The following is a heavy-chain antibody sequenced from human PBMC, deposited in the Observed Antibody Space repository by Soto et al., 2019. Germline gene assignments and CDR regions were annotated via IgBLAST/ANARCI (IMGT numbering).Heavy chain of an antibody. CDR3: ARRHDDILTGAYYGMDV. CDR1: GYTFTNYW. CDR2: IYPGDFDT. J-gene: IGHJ6*02. D-gene: IGHD3-9*01. Sequence: GESLKISCQASGYTFTNYWIGWVRQMPGKGLEWTGIIYPGDFDTTYSRSFQGQVTLSVDKSISTAYLQWRSLKASDTAMYYCARRHDDILTGAYYGMDVWGQGTTVTVSS. V-gene: IGHV5-51*01.